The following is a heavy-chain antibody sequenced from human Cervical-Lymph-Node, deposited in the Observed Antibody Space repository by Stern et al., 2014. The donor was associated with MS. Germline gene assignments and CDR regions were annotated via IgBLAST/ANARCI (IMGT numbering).Heavy chain of an antibody. CDR2: IIPLFGTT. Sequence: QVQLVQSGAEVKQPGSSVKVSCKTSGGTFTSFTVTWVRQAPGQGLEWMGGIIPLFGTTNYARKFQGRVTITADESTSTSYMDLSSLKFEDTAVYYCARPSLVVARSEYLQHWGQGTLITVSS. D-gene: IGHD2-15*01. CDR1: GGTFTSFT. V-gene: IGHV1-69*01. CDR3: ARPSLVVARSEYLQH. J-gene: IGHJ1*01.